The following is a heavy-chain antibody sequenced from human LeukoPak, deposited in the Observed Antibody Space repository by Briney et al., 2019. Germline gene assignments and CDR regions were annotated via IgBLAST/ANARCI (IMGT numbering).Heavy chain of an antibody. CDR1: GGSISSYY. J-gene: IGHJ6*03. CDR3: ARGLADYMDV. Sequence: SETLSLTCTVSGGSISSYYWSWIRQPPGKGLEWIGYIYYSGSTNYNPSLKSRVTVSVDTSKNQFSLKLSSVTAADTAVYYCARGLADYMDVWGKGTTVTISS. CDR2: IYYSGST. V-gene: IGHV4-59*01.